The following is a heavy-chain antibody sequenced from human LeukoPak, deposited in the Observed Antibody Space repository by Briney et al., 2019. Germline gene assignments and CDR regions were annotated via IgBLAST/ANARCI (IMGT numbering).Heavy chain of an antibody. D-gene: IGHD1-26*01. CDR3: AKDQGASSYSFDY. CDR2: IRYVGINK. V-gene: IGHV3-30*02. CDR1: GFTFSTYG. J-gene: IGHJ4*02. Sequence: PGGSLRLSCAASGFTFSTYGMHWVRQAPGKGLEWVSFIRYVGINKYYADSVKGRFTISRDNSKNTLYLQMDTLTAEDTAVYYCAKDQGASSYSFDYWGRGTLVTVSS.